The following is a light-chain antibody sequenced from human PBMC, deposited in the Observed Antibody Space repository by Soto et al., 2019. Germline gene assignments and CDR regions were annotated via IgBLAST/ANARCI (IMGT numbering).Light chain of an antibody. V-gene: IGLV2-8*01. Sequence: ALTQPPSASGSPGQSVAISCTGTSSDVGGYNYVSWYQQYPGKAPKLMIYDVTKRPSGVPDRFSGSKSGNTASLTVSGLQAEDEADYYCSSYAGTHVVFGTGTKVPVL. CDR2: DVT. J-gene: IGLJ1*01. CDR3: SSYAGTHVV. CDR1: SSDVGGYNY.